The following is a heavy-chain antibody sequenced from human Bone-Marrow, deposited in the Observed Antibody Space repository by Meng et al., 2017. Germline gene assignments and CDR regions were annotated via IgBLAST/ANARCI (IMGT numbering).Heavy chain of an antibody. CDR3: ATGAAAADH. Sequence: GPLWWVGGGLGKAGGFRSLACVASGLSFTDAWMSWVRQAPGKGLEWVGRIKRNSDGGTIDYAAPVKGRFTISRDDSKNTLYLQMDSLITEDTAVYFCATGAAAADHWGQGTLVTVSS. CDR2: IKRNSDGGTI. CDR1: GLSFTDAW. J-gene: IGHJ4*02. V-gene: IGHV3-15*01. D-gene: IGHD6-13*01.